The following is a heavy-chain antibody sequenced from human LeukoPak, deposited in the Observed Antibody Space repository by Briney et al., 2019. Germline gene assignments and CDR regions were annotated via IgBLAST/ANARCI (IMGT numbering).Heavy chain of an antibody. CDR3: TTTYYFDSSGYSTYY. Sequence: GGSLRLSCAGSGFTFSNAWMTWVRQAPGKGLGWVGRIKSKPAGGTIDYAAPVKGRFTISRDDSKNTVYLQMNSLKTEDTAMYYCTTTYYFDSSGYSTYYWGQGTLVTVSS. CDR1: GFTFSNAW. CDR2: IKSKPAGGTI. D-gene: IGHD3-22*01. V-gene: IGHV3-15*01. J-gene: IGHJ4*02.